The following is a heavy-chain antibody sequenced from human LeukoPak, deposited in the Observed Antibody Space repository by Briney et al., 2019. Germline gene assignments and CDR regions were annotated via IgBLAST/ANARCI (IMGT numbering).Heavy chain of an antibody. D-gene: IGHD1-7*01. V-gene: IGHV1-2*02. J-gene: IGHJ4*02. CDR3: AREELLAFDY. CDR2: INPNSGGT. CDR1: GYTFSSYY. Sequence: GASVKVSCKASGYTFSSYYMHWVRQAPGQELEWMGWINPNSGGTNYAQKFQGRVTMTTDTSISTAYMELSRLRSDDTAVYYCAREELLAFDYWGQGSLVTVSS.